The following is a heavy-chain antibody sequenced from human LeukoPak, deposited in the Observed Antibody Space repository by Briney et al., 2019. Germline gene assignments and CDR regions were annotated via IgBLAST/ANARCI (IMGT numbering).Heavy chain of an antibody. D-gene: IGHD1-7*01. CDR2: ISSSSSYI. CDR1: GFTFNSYS. Sequence: GGSLRLSCAASGFTFNSYSMNWVRQAPGKGLEWVSSISSSSSYIYYADSVKGRFTISRDNAKNSLYLQMNSLRAEDTAVYYCARDSITGTTRAEFDPWGQGTLVTVSS. CDR3: ARDSITGTTRAEFDP. V-gene: IGHV3-21*01. J-gene: IGHJ5*02.